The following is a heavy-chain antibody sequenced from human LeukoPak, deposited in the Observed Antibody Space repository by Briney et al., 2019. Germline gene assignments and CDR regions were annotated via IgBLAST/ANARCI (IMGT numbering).Heavy chain of an antibody. Sequence: PGGSLRLSCAASGFTFSSYWMSWVRQAPGKGLEWVANIKQDGSEKYYVDSVKGRFTISRDNAKNSLYLQMNSLRAEDTAVYYCATSWILMVTGAFDIWGQGTMVTVSS. CDR3: ATSWILMVTGAFDI. V-gene: IGHV3-7*03. CDR1: GFTFSSYW. D-gene: IGHD5-18*01. CDR2: IKQDGSEK. J-gene: IGHJ3*02.